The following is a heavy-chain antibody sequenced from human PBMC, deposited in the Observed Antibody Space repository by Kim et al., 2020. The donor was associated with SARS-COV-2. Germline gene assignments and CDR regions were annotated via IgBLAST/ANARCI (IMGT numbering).Heavy chain of an antibody. D-gene: IGHD2-15*01. CDR3: ARMAAHISLSL. J-gene: IGHJ4*02. Sequence: SSHYNPSLQSRLTVSIDTSTNQFSLKLSSVTAADTAVYYCARMAAHISLSLWGQGTLVTVSS. CDR2: SS. V-gene: IGHV4-34*01.